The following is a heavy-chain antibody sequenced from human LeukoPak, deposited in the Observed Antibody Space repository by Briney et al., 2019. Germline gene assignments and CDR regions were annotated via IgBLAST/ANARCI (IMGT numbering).Heavy chain of an antibody. D-gene: IGHD6-13*01. Sequence: ASVKVSCKASGYTLTSYGISWVRQAPGQGLEWMGWINAYNGNTNYAQKLQGRVTMTTDTSTSTAYMELRSLRSDDTAVYYCARAEYSSSWYGEGGTFDYWGQGTLVTVSS. CDR2: INAYNGNT. J-gene: IGHJ4*02. CDR1: GYTLTSYG. CDR3: ARAEYSSSWYGEGGTFDY. V-gene: IGHV1-18*01.